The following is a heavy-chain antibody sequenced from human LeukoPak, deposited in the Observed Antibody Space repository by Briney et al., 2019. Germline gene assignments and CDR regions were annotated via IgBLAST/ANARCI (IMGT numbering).Heavy chain of an antibody. CDR2: INPNSGGT. Sequence: ASVKVSCKASGYTFTGYYMHWVRQAPGQGLEWMGWINPNSGGTNYAQKFQGRVTITADKSTSTAYMELSSLRSEDTAVYYCARGARAIYGEYYFDYWGQGTLGTVSS. D-gene: IGHD3-10*01. J-gene: IGHJ4*02. V-gene: IGHV1-2*02. CDR1: GYTFTGYY. CDR3: ARGARAIYGEYYFDY.